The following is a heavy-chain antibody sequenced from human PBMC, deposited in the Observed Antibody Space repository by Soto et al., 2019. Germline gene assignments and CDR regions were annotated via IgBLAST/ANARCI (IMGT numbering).Heavy chain of an antibody. Sequence: SETLSLTCTVSGGSISSYCCYWSWNRQCPGKGLEWIGYIYYSGSTNYTPSLKSRVTISVDTSKNQFSLKLSSVTAADTAVYYCARVVRGVILGYYFDYWGQGTLVTVSS. CDR1: GGSISSYCCY. D-gene: IGHD3-10*01. V-gene: IGHV4-61*01. CDR3: ARVVRGVILGYYFDY. CDR2: IYYSGST. J-gene: IGHJ4*02.